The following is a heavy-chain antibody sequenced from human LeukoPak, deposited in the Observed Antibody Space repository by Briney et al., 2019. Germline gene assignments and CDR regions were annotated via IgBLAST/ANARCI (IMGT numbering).Heavy chain of an antibody. D-gene: IGHD5-24*01. V-gene: IGHV3-30*18. CDR2: ISYDGSNK. CDR1: GFTFSSYG. CDR3: AKDREMAIQMGGFDY. Sequence: GGSLRLSCAASGFTFSSYGMHWVRQAPGKGLEWVAVISYDGSNKYYADSVKGRFTISRDNSKNTLYLQMNSLRAEDTAVYYCAKDREMAIQMGGFDYWGQGTLVTVSS. J-gene: IGHJ4*02.